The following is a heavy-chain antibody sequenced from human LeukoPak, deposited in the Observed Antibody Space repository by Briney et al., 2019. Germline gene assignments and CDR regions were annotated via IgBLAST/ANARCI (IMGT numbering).Heavy chain of an antibody. CDR1: GFTFTNYG. J-gene: IGHJ4*02. CDR2: IRYDGTNE. D-gene: IGHD3-3*01. V-gene: IGHV3-30*02. Sequence: GGSLRLSCAASGFTFTNYGIHWVRQAPGKGLEWVAFIRYDGTNEYYADSVKGRFTISRDNSKKMLYLQMNSLRAEDTAVYYCATTPQRRITIFGVVDNFDYWGQGTLVTVPS. CDR3: ATTPQRRITIFGVVDNFDY.